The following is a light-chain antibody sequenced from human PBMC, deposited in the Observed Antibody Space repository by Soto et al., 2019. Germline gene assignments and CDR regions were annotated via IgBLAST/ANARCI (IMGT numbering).Light chain of an antibody. CDR3: SSYTSTSTLV. V-gene: IGLV2-14*01. Sequence: QSVLTQPAAVSGSPGQSITISCTGASSDIGGYHYVSWYQQHPGKAPKLMIYEVSNRPSGVSHRFFGSKSGNMASLNISGLQAEDEADYYCSSYTSTSTLVFGGGTKVTVL. J-gene: IGLJ3*02. CDR1: SSDIGGYHY. CDR2: EVS.